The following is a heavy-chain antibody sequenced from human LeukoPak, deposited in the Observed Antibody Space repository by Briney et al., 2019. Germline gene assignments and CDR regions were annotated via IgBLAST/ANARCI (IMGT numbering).Heavy chain of an antibody. V-gene: IGHV1-18*01. CDR1: GYTFTIYG. CDR3: AREGSLAFDP. Sequence: ASVKVSCKASGYTFTIYGISWVRQAPGQGLEWMGWIRVYNGNTNYAQNFQGRVTMTTDTSTSTAYMELRSLRSDDTAVYYCAREGSLAFDPWGQGTLVTVSS. J-gene: IGHJ5*02. CDR2: IRVYNGNT.